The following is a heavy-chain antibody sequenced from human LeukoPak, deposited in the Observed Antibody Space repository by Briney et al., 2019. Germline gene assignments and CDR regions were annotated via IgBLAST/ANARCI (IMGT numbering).Heavy chain of an antibody. CDR2: ISSSASST. D-gene: IGHD2-21*02. CDR3: ARDLGWLTAAFDY. V-gene: IGHV3-23*01. J-gene: IGHJ4*02. CDR1: GFTFSSYA. Sequence: GGSLRLSCAASGFTFSSYAMSWVRQAPGKGLEWVSAISSSASSTFYADSIKGRFTISRDNSKNSLYLQMNSLRAEDTAVYYCARDLGWLTAAFDYWGQGTLVTVSS.